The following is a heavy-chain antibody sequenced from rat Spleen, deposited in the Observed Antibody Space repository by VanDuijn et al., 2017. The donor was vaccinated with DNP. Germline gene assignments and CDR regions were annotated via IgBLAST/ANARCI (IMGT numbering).Heavy chain of an antibody. CDR1: GFTFSSYW. V-gene: IGHV5-58*01. D-gene: IGHD1-11*01. CDR2: IKTDGGST. Sequence: EVKLVESGGGLVQPGRSLKLSCVASGFTFSSYWMYWIRQAPGKGLEWVSSIKTDGGSTYYPDSVKGRFTISRDNAKSTLYLQVNSLRSEDTATYYCARLNYGGYWGQGVMVTVSS. J-gene: IGHJ2*01. CDR3: ARLNYGGY.